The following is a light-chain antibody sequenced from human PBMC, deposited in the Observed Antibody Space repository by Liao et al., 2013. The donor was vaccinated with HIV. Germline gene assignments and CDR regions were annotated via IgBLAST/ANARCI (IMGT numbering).Light chain of an antibody. Sequence: SDEVTQPSSVSVSPGQTASITCSGDELGEKYASWYQQRPGQSPVLVIYQGTKRPSEIAERFSGSYSGNTATLTISGTQALDEADYFCQAWDSRADVVFGGGTKLTVL. V-gene: IGLV3-1*01. CDR2: QGT. CDR1: ELGEKY. J-gene: IGLJ2*01. CDR3: QAWDSRADVV.